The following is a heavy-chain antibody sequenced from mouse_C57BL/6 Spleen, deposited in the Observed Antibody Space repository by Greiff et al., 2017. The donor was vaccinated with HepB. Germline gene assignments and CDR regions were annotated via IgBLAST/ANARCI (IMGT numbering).Heavy chain of an antibody. V-gene: IGHV1-26*01. Sequence: EVQLQQSGPELVKPGASVKISCKASGYTFTDYYMNWVKQSHGKSLEWIGDINPNNGGTSYNQKFKGKATLTVDKSSSTAYMELRSLTSEDSAVYYCARYALGVDYWGQGTTLTVSS. D-gene: IGHD4-1*01. CDR3: ARYALGVDY. CDR2: INPNNGGT. CDR1: GYTFTDYY. J-gene: IGHJ2*01.